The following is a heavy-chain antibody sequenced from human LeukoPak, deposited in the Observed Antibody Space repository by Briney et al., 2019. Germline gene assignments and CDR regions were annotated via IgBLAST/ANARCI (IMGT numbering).Heavy chain of an antibody. Sequence: GEALKISWKGSGYSFTSYWIGWVRQIPGKGLEWVGIIDPGDSDTRYSPSFQGQVTISADKSISTAYLQWSSLKASDTAMYYCARLEFVDYYDSSGYYSYWGQGTLVTVSS. V-gene: IGHV5-51*01. D-gene: IGHD3-22*01. CDR1: GYSFTSYW. CDR3: ARLEFVDYYDSSGYYSY. J-gene: IGHJ4*02. CDR2: IDPGDSDT.